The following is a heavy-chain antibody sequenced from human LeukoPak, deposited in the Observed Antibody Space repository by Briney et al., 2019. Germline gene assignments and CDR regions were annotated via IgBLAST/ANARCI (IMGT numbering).Heavy chain of an antibody. J-gene: IGHJ3*02. D-gene: IGHD3-10*01. Sequence: GGSLRLSCAASGFTFSSYWMHWVRQAPGKGLVWVSGINSDGSSTSYADSVKGRFAISRDNAKNTLYLQMNSLRAEDTAVYYCARVAPGAFDIWGQGTMVTVSS. CDR3: ARVAPGAFDI. V-gene: IGHV3-74*01. CDR2: INSDGSST. CDR1: GFTFSSYW.